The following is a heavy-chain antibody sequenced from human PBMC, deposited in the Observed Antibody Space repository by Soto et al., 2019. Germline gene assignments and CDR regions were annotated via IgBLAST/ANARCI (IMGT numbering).Heavy chain of an antibody. V-gene: IGHV4-34*01. CDR2: INHSGST. Sequence: SETLSLTCAVYGGSFSGYYWSWIRQPPGKGLEWIGEINHSGSTNYNPSLKSRVTISVDTSKNQFSLKLSSVTAADTAVYYCARGGITGTTRIYYYGMDVWGQGTTVTVSS. D-gene: IGHD1-7*01. CDR1: GGSFSGYY. J-gene: IGHJ6*02. CDR3: ARGGITGTTRIYYYGMDV.